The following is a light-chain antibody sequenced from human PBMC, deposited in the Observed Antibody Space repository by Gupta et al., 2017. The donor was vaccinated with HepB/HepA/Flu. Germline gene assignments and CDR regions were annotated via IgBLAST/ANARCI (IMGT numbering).Light chain of an antibody. V-gene: IGKV3-11*01. Sequence: RVLTHSPATLSLSPGDRATLSCRASQIVNSYLVWYQQKLGQAPKLLIYDASNRATGVPARFSGSGSGTDFTLTISSLEPEDFAIYYCQQHNNWPHTFGRGTKVEIK. CDR2: DAS. CDR3: QQHNNWPHT. CDR1: QIVNSY. J-gene: IGKJ4*01.